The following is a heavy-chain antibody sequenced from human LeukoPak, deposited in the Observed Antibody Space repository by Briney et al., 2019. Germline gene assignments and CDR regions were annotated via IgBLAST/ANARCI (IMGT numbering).Heavy chain of an antibody. D-gene: IGHD5-12*01. V-gene: IGHV1-2*02. CDR2: INPNSGGT. CDR3: AKISFSGYDFSDY. Sequence: ASVKVSCKASGYTFTGYYMHWVRQAPGQGLEWMGWINPNSGGTNYAQKFQGRVTMTRDTSISTAYMELSRLRSDGTAVYYCAKISFSGYDFSDYWGQGTLVTVSS. CDR1: GYTFTGYY. J-gene: IGHJ4*02.